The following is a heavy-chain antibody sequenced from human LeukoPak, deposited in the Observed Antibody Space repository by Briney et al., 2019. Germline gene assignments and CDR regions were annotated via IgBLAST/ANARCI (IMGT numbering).Heavy chain of an antibody. D-gene: IGHD6-13*01. Sequence: GASVKVSCKASGGTFSSYAIGWVRQAPGQGREWMGGIIPIFGTTNYAQKFQDRVTITADKSTSTAYMELSSLRSEDTAVYYCARVVGLTGYSSSWYSGYYYYMDVWGKGTTVTVSS. CDR2: IIPIFGTT. CDR3: ARVVGLTGYSSSWYSGYYYYMDV. CDR1: GGTFSSYA. J-gene: IGHJ6*03. V-gene: IGHV1-69*06.